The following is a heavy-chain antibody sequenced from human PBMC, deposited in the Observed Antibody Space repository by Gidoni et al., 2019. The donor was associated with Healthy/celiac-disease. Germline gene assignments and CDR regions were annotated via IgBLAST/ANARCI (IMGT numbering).Heavy chain of an antibody. CDR1: GYTFTSYY. J-gene: IGHJ4*02. CDR2: INPSGGST. V-gene: IGHV1-46*01. CDR3: ARSHGDYDFDY. D-gene: IGHD4-17*01. Sequence: QVQLVQSGAEVKKPGASVKVSCQASGYTFTSYYMHWVRQAPGQGLEWMGIINPSGGSTSYAQKFQGRVTMTRDTSTSTVYMELSSLRSEDTAVYYCARSHGDYDFDYWGQGTLVTVSS.